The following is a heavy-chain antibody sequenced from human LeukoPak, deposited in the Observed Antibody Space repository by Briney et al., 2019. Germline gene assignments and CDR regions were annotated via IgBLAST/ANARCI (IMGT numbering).Heavy chain of an antibody. Sequence: KPSETLSLTCTVSGGSISSYYWSWIRQPPGKGLEWIGYIYYSGSTNYNPSLKSRVTISVDTSKNQFSLKLSSVTAADTAVYYCARVRLDYYGSGSPEYFDYWGQGTLVTVSS. J-gene: IGHJ4*02. CDR1: GGSISSYY. V-gene: IGHV4-59*01. CDR3: ARVRLDYYGSGSPEYFDY. D-gene: IGHD3-10*01. CDR2: IYYSGST.